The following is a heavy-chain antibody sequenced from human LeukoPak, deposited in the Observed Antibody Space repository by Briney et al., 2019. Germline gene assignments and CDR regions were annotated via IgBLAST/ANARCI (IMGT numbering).Heavy chain of an antibody. D-gene: IGHD2-15*01. CDR3: ARDPYCSGGSCYRRYGMDV. J-gene: IGHJ6*02. CDR2: INPSGGST. CDR1: GYTFTSYG. V-gene: IGHV1-46*01. Sequence: ASVKVSCKASGYTFTSYGLNWVRQAPGQGLEWMGIINPSGGSTSYAQKFQGRVTMTRETSTSTVYMELSSLRSEDTAVYYCARDPYCSGGSCYRRYGMDVWGQGTTVTVSS.